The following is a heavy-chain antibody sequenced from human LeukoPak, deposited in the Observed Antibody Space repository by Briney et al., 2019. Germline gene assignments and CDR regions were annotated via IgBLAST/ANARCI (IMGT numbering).Heavy chain of an antibody. V-gene: IGHV1-2*02. CDR3: ASVAHDRSYSSPPDY. J-gene: IGHJ4*02. CDR1: GYTFTGYY. D-gene: IGHD6-13*01. CDR2: INPNSGGT. Sequence: GASVKVSCKASGYTFTGYYMHWVRQAPGQGLEWMGWINPNSGGTNYAQKFQGRVTMTRDTSISTAYMELSRLRSDDTAVYYCASVAHDRSYSSPPDYWGQGTLVTVSS.